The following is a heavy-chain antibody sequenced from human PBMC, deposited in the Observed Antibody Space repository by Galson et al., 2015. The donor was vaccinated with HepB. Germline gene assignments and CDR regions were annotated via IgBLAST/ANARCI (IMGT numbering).Heavy chain of an antibody. J-gene: IGHJ3*02. V-gene: IGHV3-21*04. D-gene: IGHD5/OR15-5a*01. Sequence: SLRLSCAASGFTFSSYSMNWVRQAPGKGLEWVSSISSSSSYIYYAQKFQGRVTMTEDTSTDTAYMELSSLRSEDTAVYYCATDPLVSKAFDIWGQGTMVTVSS. CDR1: GFTFSSYS. CDR2: ISSSSSYI. CDR3: ATDPLVSKAFDI.